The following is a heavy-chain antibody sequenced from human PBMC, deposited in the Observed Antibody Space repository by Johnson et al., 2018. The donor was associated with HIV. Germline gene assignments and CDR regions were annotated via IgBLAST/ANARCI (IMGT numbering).Heavy chain of an antibody. CDR1: GFTLSDHY. V-gene: IGHV3-72*01. CDR3: ALSYSLDAFDI. Sequence: VHLVESGGGLVQPAASLRLSFSLSGFTLSDHYTDWVRQAAGMGLEWVGRTKNKANSYTTESAASAKGRFTISRDDSKNSLYLQMNSLKTEDTAVYYCALSYSLDAFDIWGQGTMVTVSS. CDR2: TKNKANSYTT. J-gene: IGHJ3*02. D-gene: IGHD2-21*01.